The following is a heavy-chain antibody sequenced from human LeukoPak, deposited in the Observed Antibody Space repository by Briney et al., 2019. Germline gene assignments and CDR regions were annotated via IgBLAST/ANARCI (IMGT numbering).Heavy chain of an antibody. CDR1: GGSFSGYY. V-gene: IGHV4-34*01. J-gene: IGHJ6*03. CDR3: AGLRGKYCSSTSCVYYYMDV. Sequence: PSETLSLTCAVYGGSFSGYYWSWIRQPPGKGLEWIGEINHSGSTNYNPSLKSRVTISVDTSKDQFSLKLSSVTAADTAVYYCAGLRGKYCSSTSCVYYYMDVWGKGTTVTVSS. CDR2: INHSGST. D-gene: IGHD2-2*01.